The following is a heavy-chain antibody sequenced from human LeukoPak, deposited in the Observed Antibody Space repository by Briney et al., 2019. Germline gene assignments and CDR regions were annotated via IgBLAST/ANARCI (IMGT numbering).Heavy chain of an antibody. V-gene: IGHV3-48*03. CDR1: GFTFSSYE. D-gene: IGHD6-13*01. Sequence: PGGSLRLSCAASGFTFSSYEMNWVRQAPGKGLEWVSYISSSGSTIYYVDSVKGRFTISRDNAKNSLYLQMNSLRAEDTAVYYCARSSSWYLFWGQGTPVTVSS. CDR3: ARSSSWYLF. J-gene: IGHJ4*02. CDR2: ISSSGSTI.